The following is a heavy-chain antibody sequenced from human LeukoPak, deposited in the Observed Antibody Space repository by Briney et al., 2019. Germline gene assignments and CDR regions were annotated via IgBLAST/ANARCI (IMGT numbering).Heavy chain of an antibody. Sequence: PSGTLSLTCAVYGGSFSGYYWSWIRQPPGKGLEWIGEINHSGSTNYNPSLTSRVTISVDTSKNQFSLKLSSVTAADTAVYYCASTNDVDSAMVSGSWGQGTLVTVSS. CDR3: ASTNDVDSAMVSGS. J-gene: IGHJ4*02. CDR2: INHSGST. V-gene: IGHV4-34*01. D-gene: IGHD5-18*01. CDR1: GGSFSGYY.